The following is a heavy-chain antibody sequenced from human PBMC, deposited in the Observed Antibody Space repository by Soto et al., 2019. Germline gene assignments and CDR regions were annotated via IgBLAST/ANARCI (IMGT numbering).Heavy chain of an antibody. D-gene: IGHD4-17*01. CDR1: GFTFSSYA. J-gene: IGHJ4*02. Sequence: QVQLVESGGGVVQPGRSLRLSCAASGFTFSSYAMHWVRQAPGKGLEWVAVISYDGSNKYYADSVKGRFTISRDNSKNTLYLQMNSPRAEDTAVYYCAKGVTTRGYFDYWGQGTLVTVSS. CDR2: ISYDGSNK. V-gene: IGHV3-30-3*01. CDR3: AKGVTTRGYFDY.